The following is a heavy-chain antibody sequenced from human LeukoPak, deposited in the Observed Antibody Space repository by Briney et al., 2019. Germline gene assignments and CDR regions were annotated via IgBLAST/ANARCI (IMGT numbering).Heavy chain of an antibody. J-gene: IGHJ4*02. V-gene: IGHV4-38-2*02. CDR1: GYSISSGYY. Sequence: SETLSLTCTVSGYSISSGYYWGWIRQPPGKGLEWIGEIYHSGSTNYNPSLKSRVTILVDKSKNQFSLKLTSVTAADTAMYYCARGEFDGGVYFDYWGQGTLVTVSS. D-gene: IGHD3-16*01. CDR3: ARGEFDGGVYFDY. CDR2: IYHSGST.